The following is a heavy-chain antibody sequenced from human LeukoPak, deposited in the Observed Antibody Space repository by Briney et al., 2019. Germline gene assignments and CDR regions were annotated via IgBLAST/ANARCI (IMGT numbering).Heavy chain of an antibody. Sequence: PTGGSLRLSCAASGFTVSSHYMSWVRQAPGKGLEWVAVISYDGSNKYYADSVKGRFTISRDNSKNTLYLQMNSLRAEDTAVYYCARAWGSTSSTGYFDYWGQGTLVTVSS. CDR2: ISYDGSNK. D-gene: IGHD2-2*01. J-gene: IGHJ4*02. CDR1: GFTVSSHY. CDR3: ARAWGSTSSTGYFDY. V-gene: IGHV3-30-3*01.